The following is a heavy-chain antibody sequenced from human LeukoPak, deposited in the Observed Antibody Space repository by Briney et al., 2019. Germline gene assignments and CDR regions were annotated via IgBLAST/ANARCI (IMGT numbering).Heavy chain of an antibody. CDR1: GYTFTGYY. V-gene: IGHV1-46*01. J-gene: IGHJ3*02. D-gene: IGHD3-3*01. CDR3: ARDGPYYDFWSVGDAFDI. CDR2: INPSGGST. Sequence: ASVKVSCKASGYTFTGYYMHWVRQAPGQGLEWMGIINPSGGSTSYAQKFQGRVTMTRDTFTSTVYMELSSLRSEDTAVYYCARDGPYYDFWSVGDAFDIWGQGTMVTVSS.